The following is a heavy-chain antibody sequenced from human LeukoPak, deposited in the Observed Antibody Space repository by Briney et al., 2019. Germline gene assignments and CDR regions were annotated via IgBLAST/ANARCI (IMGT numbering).Heavy chain of an antibody. Sequence: ASVKVSCKASGYIFTDYAIHWLRQAPGQRPEWMGWMNAGNGNTKYSQKFQGRITLIRDTSAATAYMELSSLRHDDLAVYYCARDQTYCSSTSCYAGSNNFDYWGQGTLVTVSS. V-gene: IGHV1-3*01. CDR2: MNAGNGNT. CDR1: GYIFTDYA. CDR3: ARDQTYCSSTSCYAGSNNFDY. D-gene: IGHD2-2*01. J-gene: IGHJ4*02.